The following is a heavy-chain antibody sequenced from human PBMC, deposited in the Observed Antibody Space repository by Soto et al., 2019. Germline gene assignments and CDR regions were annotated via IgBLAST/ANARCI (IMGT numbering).Heavy chain of an antibody. CDR3: ARGRAAGSSSWYYYYYGMDV. CDR1: GGSFSGYY. Sequence: SETLSLTCAVYGGSFSGYYWSWIRQPPGKGLEWIGEINHSGSTNYNPSLKSRVTISVDTSKNQSSLKLSSVTAADTAVYYCARGRAAGSSSWYYYYYGMDVWGQGTTVTVSS. CDR2: INHSGST. D-gene: IGHD6-13*01. J-gene: IGHJ6*02. V-gene: IGHV4-34*01.